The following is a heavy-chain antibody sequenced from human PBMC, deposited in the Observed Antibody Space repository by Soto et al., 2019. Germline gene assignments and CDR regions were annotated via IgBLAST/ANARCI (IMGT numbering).Heavy chain of an antibody. CDR3: ARPLWWWGY. J-gene: IGHJ4*02. Sequence: EVHLVESGGGLVQPGGSLRLSCAASGFTFSTYWMSWVRQAPGKGLEWVASIKQDGSEIYYVDSVKGRFTISRDNAKNALYLQMNSLRAEDTAVYFCARPLWWWGYWGQGTLVTVSS. CDR2: IKQDGSEI. CDR1: GFTFSTYW. V-gene: IGHV3-7*04. D-gene: IGHD2-21*01.